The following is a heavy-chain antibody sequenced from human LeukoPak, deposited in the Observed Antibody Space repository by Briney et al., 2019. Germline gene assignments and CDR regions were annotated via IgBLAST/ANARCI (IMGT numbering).Heavy chain of an antibody. D-gene: IGHD3-9*01. CDR1: GGSISSYY. CDR2: IYYSGST. Sequence: PSETLSLTCTVSGGSISSYYWSWIRQPPGKGLEWIGYIYYSGSTNYNPSLKSRVTISVDTSKNQFSLKLSSVTAADTAVYYCARVIFGYFGIDYWGQGTLVTVSS. J-gene: IGHJ4*02. CDR3: ARVIFGYFGIDY. V-gene: IGHV4-59*01.